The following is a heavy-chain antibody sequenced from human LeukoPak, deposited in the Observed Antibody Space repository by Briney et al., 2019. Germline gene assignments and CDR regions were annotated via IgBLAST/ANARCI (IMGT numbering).Heavy chain of an antibody. CDR2: ISGDGGST. V-gene: IGHV3-43*02. J-gene: IGHJ4*02. CDR1: GFTFDDYA. D-gene: IGHD3-22*01. CDR3: AKGQQRYYYDSSGYTFDY. Sequence: GGSLRLSCAASGFTFDDYAMHWVRQAPGKGLDWVSLISGDGGSTYYADSVKGRFTISRDNSKNSLYLQMNSLRTEDTALYYCAKGQQRYYYDSSGYTFDYWGQGTLVTVSS.